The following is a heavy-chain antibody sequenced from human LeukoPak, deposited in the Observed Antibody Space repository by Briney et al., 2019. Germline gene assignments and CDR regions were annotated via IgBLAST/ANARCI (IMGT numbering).Heavy chain of an antibody. CDR2: ISDSGVTA. J-gene: IGHJ4*02. V-gene: IGHV3-23*01. D-gene: IGHD3-16*01. CDR3: ANLNAPYWGNLDY. CDR1: GFTFSNYA. Sequence: GGSLRLSCVVSGFTFSNYAMGWVRQAPGQGLDWVSAISDSGVTAYYADSVKGRFTISRDNSKSTLYLQMNSLRAEDTAVYYCANLNAPYWGNLDYWGQGTLVTVPS.